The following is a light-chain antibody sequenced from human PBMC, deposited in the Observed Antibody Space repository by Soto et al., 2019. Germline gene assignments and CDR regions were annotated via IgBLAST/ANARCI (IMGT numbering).Light chain of an antibody. Sequence: QSALTQPASVSGSPGQSITISCTGTSSDVGGYNYVSWYKQHPGNAPKLMIYDVSNRPSGVSNRFSGSKSGNTASLTISGLQAEDEADYYCSSYTSSSTPVVFGGGTKLTVL. J-gene: IGLJ2*01. CDR2: DVS. CDR3: SSYTSSSTPVV. V-gene: IGLV2-14*01. CDR1: SSDVGGYNY.